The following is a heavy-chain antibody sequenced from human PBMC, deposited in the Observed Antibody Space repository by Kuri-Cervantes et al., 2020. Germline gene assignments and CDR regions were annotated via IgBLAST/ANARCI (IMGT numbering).Heavy chain of an antibody. J-gene: IGHJ5*02. D-gene: IGHD6-13*01. CDR3: ARQQQQLRLYNWFDP. Sequence: ESLKISCAASGFTFSSYAMSWVRQAPGKGLEWIGSIYYSGTTYYNPSLKSRVTISVDTSKNQFSLKLSSVTAADTAVYYCARQQQQLRLYNWFDPWGQGTLVTVSS. CDR1: GFTFSSYA. V-gene: IGHV4-38-2*01. CDR2: IYYSGTT.